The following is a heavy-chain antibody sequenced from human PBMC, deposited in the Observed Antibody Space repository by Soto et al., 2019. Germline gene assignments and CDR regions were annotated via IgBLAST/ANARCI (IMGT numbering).Heavy chain of an antibody. Sequence: GASVKVSCKASGYTFTSFHISWVRQAPGQGLEWMGWISAYNGNTNYAQNLQGRVTITADESTSTAYMELSSLRSEDTAVYYCAREGLVLASFILSSGHHRYLQAFPARRSTDL. D-gene: IGHD3-3*02. V-gene: IGHV1-18*01. CDR3: AREGLVLASFILSSGHHRYLQAFPARRSTDL. CDR1: GYTFTSFH. J-gene: IGHJ2*01. CDR2: ISAYNGNT.